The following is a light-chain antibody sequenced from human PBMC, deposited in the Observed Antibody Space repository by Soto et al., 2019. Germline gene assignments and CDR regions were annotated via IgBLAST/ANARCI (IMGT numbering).Light chain of an antibody. CDR1: QSVSSK. Sequence: EIVLTQSPATLSVSPGERATLSCMASQSVSSKLAWYQQKPGKAPRPLIYGASTRATGIPARFSGSGSETDFPLTISRLEPDAFAVYYCLKYGRSPGWTFGQGTKVDIK. CDR2: GAS. CDR3: LKYGRSPGWT. V-gene: IGKV3-20*01. J-gene: IGKJ1*01.